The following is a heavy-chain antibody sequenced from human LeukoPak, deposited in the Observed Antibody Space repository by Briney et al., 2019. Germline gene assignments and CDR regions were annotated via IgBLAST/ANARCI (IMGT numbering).Heavy chain of an antibody. Sequence: PSETLSLTCAVYGGSFSGYYWSRIRQPPGKGLEWIGEINHSGSTNYNPSLKSRVTISVDTSKNQFSLKLSSVTAADTAVYYCARVGYCSSTSCYQRGNWFDPWGQGTLVTVSS. CDR2: INHSGST. CDR1: GGSFSGYY. J-gene: IGHJ5*02. CDR3: ARVGYCSSTSCYQRGNWFDP. V-gene: IGHV4-34*01. D-gene: IGHD2-2*03.